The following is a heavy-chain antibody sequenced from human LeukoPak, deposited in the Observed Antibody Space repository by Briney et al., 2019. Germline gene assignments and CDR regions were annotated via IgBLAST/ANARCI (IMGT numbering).Heavy chain of an antibody. D-gene: IGHD4-23*01. J-gene: IGHJ5*02. CDR3: ARVFTVVTPNWFDP. CDR1: GYTFTGYY. V-gene: IGHV1-2*02. Sequence: ASVTVSCKASGYTFTGYYMHWVRQAPGQGLEWMGWINPNSGGTNYAQKFQGRVTMTRDTSISTAYMELSRLRSDDTAVYYCARVFTVVTPNWFDPWGQGTLVTVSS. CDR2: INPNSGGT.